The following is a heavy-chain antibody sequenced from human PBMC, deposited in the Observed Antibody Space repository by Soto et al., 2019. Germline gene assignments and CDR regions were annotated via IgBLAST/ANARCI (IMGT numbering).Heavy chain of an antibody. J-gene: IGHJ6*02. CDR2: ISAYNGNT. Sequence: QVQLVQSGAEVKKPGASVKVSCKASGYTFTSYGISWVRQAPGQGLEWMGWISAYNGNTNYAQKLQDRGTMTTDTYTSTAYMELRSVRSDDTAVYYCARCGSVVVVAATLGGGYYYYGMDVWGQGTTVTVSS. CDR1: GYTFTSYG. CDR3: ARCGSVVVVAATLGGGYYYYGMDV. D-gene: IGHD2-15*01. V-gene: IGHV1-18*04.